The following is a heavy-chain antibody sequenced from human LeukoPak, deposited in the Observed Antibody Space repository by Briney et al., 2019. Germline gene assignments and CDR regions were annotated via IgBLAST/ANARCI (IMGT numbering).Heavy chain of an antibody. CDR3: AREDYDTSGVDY. D-gene: IGHD3-22*01. J-gene: IGHJ4*02. CDR1: GFTFSSYS. V-gene: IGHV3-30*04. Sequence: GGSLRLSCAASGFTFSSYSMHWVRQAPGKGLEWVAVISYDGSDKYYADSVKGRFTISRDNSKNTLYLQMNSLRAEDTALYYCAREDYDTSGVDYWGQGTLVTVSS. CDR2: ISYDGSDK.